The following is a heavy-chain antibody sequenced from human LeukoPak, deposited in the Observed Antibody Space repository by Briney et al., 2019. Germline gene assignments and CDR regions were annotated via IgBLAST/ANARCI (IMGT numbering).Heavy chain of an antibody. D-gene: IGHD3-22*01. Sequence: SETLSLTCTVSGGSISSGGCYWSWIRQHPGKGLEWIGYIYYSGSTYYNPSLKSRVTIPVDTSKNQFSLKLSSVTAADTAVYYCASRRVSSVASFDYWGQGTLVTVSS. CDR1: GGSISSGGCY. CDR2: IYYSGST. CDR3: ASRRVSSVASFDY. J-gene: IGHJ4*02. V-gene: IGHV4-31*03.